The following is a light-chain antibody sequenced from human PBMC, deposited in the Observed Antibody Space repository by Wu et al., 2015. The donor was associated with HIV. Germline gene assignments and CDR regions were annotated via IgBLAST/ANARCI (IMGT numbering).Light chain of an antibody. J-gene: IGKJ2*01. CDR1: QSVSSN. V-gene: IGKV3-15*01. CDR2: AAS. Sequence: EIVMTQSPATLFVSPGERATLSCRASQSVSSNLAWYQQKPGQAPRLLIYAASTRATGIPARFSGSGSVTEFTLTISSMQSEDFAIYYCQQYSNWPRTFGQGTKLEIK. CDR3: QQYSNWPRT.